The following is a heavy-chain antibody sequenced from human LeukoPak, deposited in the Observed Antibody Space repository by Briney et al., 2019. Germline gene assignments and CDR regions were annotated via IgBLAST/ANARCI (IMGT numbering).Heavy chain of an antibody. CDR3: AKDRSGSYSGFDY. CDR2: ISGSGGST. V-gene: IGHV3-23*01. D-gene: IGHD1-26*01. CDR1: GFTFSSYA. J-gene: IGHJ4*02. Sequence: PGGSLRLSCAASGFTFSSYAMSWVRQAPGRGLGWVSVISGSGGSTYYADSVKGRFTISRDSSKNTLYLQMNSLRAEDTAVYYCAKDRSGSYSGFDYWGQGTLVTVSS.